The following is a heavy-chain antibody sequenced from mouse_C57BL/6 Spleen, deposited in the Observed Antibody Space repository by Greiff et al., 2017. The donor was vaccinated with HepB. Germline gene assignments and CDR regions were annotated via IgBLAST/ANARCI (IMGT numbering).Heavy chain of an antibody. CDR3: ARFTTVVADYYAMDY. Sequence: VQLQQSGAELVMPGASVKLSCKASGYTFTSYWIHWVKQRPGQGLEWIGEIDPSDSYTNYNQKFKGKSTLTVDKSSSTAYMQLSSLTSEDSAVYYCARFTTVVADYYAMDYWGQGTSVTVSS. CDR2: IDPSDSYT. D-gene: IGHD1-1*01. J-gene: IGHJ4*01. CDR1: GYTFTSYW. V-gene: IGHV1-69*01.